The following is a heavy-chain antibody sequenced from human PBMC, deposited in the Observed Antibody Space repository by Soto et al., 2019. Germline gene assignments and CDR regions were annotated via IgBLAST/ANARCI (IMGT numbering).Heavy chain of an antibody. V-gene: IGHV1-18*01. CDR3: AREGQAPYYYYGMEV. Sequence: ASVKVSCKASGYTFTNNCFSWVRQAPGQGLEWMGWISGYNGNTKYAEKFQGRVTMTTDTSTSTAHMELRSLRSDDTAVYFCAREGQAPYYYYGMEVWGQGTAVTVSS. CDR2: ISGYNGNT. CDR1: GYTFTNNC. J-gene: IGHJ6*02.